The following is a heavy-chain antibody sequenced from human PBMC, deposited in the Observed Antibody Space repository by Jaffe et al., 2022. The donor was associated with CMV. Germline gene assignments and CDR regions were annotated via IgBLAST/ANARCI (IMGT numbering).Heavy chain of an antibody. CDR1: GFIFSRYA. V-gene: IGHV3-64D*06. D-gene: IGHD3-3*01. Sequence: EVQLVESGGGLVQPGGSLRLSCSASGFIFSRYAMHWVRQAPGKGLEYVSAITSSGGSTYYADSVKGRFTISRDNSKNTLYLQMSSLRAEDTALYYCVKGRITIFGVIEGPWGQGTLVTVSS. J-gene: IGHJ5*02. CDR2: ITSSGGST. CDR3: VKGRITIFGVIEGP.